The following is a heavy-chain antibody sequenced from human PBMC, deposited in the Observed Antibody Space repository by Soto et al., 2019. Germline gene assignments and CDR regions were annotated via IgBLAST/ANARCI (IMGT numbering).Heavy chain of an antibody. CDR2: ISYDGSNK. V-gene: IGHV3-30-3*01. D-gene: IGHD3-22*01. CDR1: GFTFSSYA. J-gene: IGHJ6*02. Sequence: PGGSLRLSCAASGFTFSSYAMHWVRQAPGKGLEWVAVISYDGSNKYYADSVKGRFTISRDNSKNTLYLQMNSLRAEDTAVYYCASAGPTENYDSSGYSGPTNYYYGMDVWGQGTTVTVSS. CDR3: ASAGPTENYDSSGYSGPTNYYYGMDV.